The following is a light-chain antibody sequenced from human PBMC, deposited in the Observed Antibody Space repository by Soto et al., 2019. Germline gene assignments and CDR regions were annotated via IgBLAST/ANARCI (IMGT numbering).Light chain of an antibody. CDR1: QSVSSN. J-gene: IGKJ1*01. CDR3: QQTWT. V-gene: IGKV3-15*01. Sequence: EIVMTQSPATLSVSPGERATLSCRASQSVSSNLAWYQQKPGQAPRLLIYGASTRATGIPARFSGSGSGTEFTLTISSLQSEDFAVYYCQQTWTFGQGTKVEI. CDR2: GAS.